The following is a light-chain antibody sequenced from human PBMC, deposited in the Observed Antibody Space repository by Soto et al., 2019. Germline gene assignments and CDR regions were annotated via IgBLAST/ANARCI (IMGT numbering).Light chain of an antibody. CDR2: HAS. CDR1: QSVSSY. J-gene: IGKJ4*01. Sequence: EIVLTQSPATLSLSPGERATLSCRASQSVSSYLAWYQQKPGQAPRLLIYHASNRANGIPARFSGSGSGTYFTLTISSLEPEDFAVYYCQQRSNWPLVFGGGTKVEIK. CDR3: QQRSNWPLV. V-gene: IGKV3-11*01.